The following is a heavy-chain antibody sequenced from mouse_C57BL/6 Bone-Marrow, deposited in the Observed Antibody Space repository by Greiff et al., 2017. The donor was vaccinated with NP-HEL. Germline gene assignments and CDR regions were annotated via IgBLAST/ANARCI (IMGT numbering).Heavy chain of an antibody. CDR1: GYTFTSYW. V-gene: IGHV1-55*01. Sequence: QVQLQQPGAELVKPGASVKMSCKASGYTFTSYWITWVKQRPGQGLEWIGDIYPGSGSTNYNEKFKSKATLTVDTSSSTAYMQLSSLTSEDSAVYYCARPLYGSSYGWFAYWGQGTLVTVSA. CDR2: IYPGSGST. J-gene: IGHJ3*01. D-gene: IGHD1-1*01. CDR3: ARPLYGSSYGWFAY.